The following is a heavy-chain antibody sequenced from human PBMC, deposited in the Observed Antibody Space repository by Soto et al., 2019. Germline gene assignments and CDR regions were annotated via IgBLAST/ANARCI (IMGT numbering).Heavy chain of an antibody. CDR3: AKRKVTTTEYYFDY. Sequence: EVQLLESGGGLVQPGGSLSLSCAASGFTFSSYAMSWVRQAPGKGLEWVSAISGSGGSTYYADSVKGRFTISRDNSKDTMYLQMTSLRAEDTAVYYCAKRKVTTTEYYFDYWGQGTLVTVSS. J-gene: IGHJ4*02. CDR2: ISGSGGST. D-gene: IGHD4-17*01. CDR1: GFTFSSYA. V-gene: IGHV3-23*01.